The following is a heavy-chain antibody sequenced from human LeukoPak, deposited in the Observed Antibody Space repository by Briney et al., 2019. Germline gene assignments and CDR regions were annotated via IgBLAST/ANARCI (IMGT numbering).Heavy chain of an antibody. V-gene: IGHV3-33*01. Sequence: PGGSLRLSCAASGFTFSSYGMHWVRQAPGKGLEWVAVIWYDGSNKYYADSVKGRFTISRDNSKNTLYLQMNSLRAEDTAVYYCARAEQWLGDDAFDIWGQGTMVTVSS. CDR3: ARAEQWLGDDAFDI. J-gene: IGHJ3*02. D-gene: IGHD6-19*01. CDR2: IWYDGSNK. CDR1: GFTFSSYG.